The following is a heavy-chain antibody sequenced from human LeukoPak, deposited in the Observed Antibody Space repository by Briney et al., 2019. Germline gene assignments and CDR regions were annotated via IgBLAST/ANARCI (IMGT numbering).Heavy chain of an antibody. D-gene: IGHD6-19*01. Sequence: SETLSLTCAVSGYSISSGYYWGWIRQPPGKGLEWIGRIYTSGSTNYNPSLKSRVTISVDTSKNQFSLKLSSVTAADTAVYYCARDGRSGGYSSGWYLYWGQGTLVTVSS. CDR3: ARDGRSGGYSSGWYLY. J-gene: IGHJ4*02. CDR1: GYSISSGYY. V-gene: IGHV4-38-2*02. CDR2: IYTSGST.